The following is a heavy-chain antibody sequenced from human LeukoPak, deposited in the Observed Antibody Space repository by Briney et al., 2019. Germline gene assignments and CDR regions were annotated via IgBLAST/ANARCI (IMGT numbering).Heavy chain of an antibody. CDR2: IYPGDFDT. J-gene: IGHJ4*02. V-gene: IGHV5-51*01. D-gene: IGHD3-22*01. CDR1: GYSFTSYW. CDR3: ARRLGYNYDSSGYTFDY. Sequence: GASLQISCKGSGYSFTSYWIGWVRQMPGKGLEWMGIIYPGDFDTRYSPPFQGQVTISADKSISTAYLQWSSLKASDTAMYYCARRLGYNYDSSGYTFDYWGQGTLVTVSS.